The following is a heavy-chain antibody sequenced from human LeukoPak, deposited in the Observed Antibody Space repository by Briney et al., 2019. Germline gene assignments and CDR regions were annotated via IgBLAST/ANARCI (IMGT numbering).Heavy chain of an antibody. CDR3: TNDCTGPYRSYDFDL. Sequence: GGSLRLSCEVSGVSFSNFAMSWVRQAAGKGLEWVSAISGSGGSTYYAGSVRGGFTISRENSKNTLCLQMYTLRAEGTAQYCCTNDCTGPYRSYDFDLWGQGTLVPVSS. D-gene: IGHD3-3*01. V-gene: IGHV3-23*01. J-gene: IGHJ4*02. CDR1: GVSFSNFA. CDR2: ISGSGGST.